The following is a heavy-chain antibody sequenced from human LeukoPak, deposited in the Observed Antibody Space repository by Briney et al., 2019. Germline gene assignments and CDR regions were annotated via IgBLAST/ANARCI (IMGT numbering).Heavy chain of an antibody. CDR3: ARGGVLLWFGVDY. V-gene: IGHV3-11*03. J-gene: IGHJ4*02. D-gene: IGHD3-10*01. Sequence: GGSLRLSCEASGFTFSDYYMSWIRQAPGQGLEWVSYISSSSSYTNYADSVKGRFTISRDNAKNSLYLQMNSLRAEDTAVYYCARGGVLLWFGVDYWGQGTLVTVSS. CDR1: GFTFSDYY. CDR2: ISSSSSYT.